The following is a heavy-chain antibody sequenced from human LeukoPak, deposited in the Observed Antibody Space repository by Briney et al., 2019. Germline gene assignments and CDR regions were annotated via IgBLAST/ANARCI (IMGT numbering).Heavy chain of an antibody. CDR1: GGSITNYY. Sequence: SETLSLTCTVSGGSITNYYWSWVRQSPGKGLEWIGYFYYSGSTIYNPSLKSRVTISVDTSKNQFFLKLSSVTAADTAVYYCARDLDSSGRDYWGQGILVTVS. D-gene: IGHD3-22*01. CDR3: ARDLDSSGRDY. J-gene: IGHJ4*02. V-gene: IGHV4-59*12. CDR2: FYYSGST.